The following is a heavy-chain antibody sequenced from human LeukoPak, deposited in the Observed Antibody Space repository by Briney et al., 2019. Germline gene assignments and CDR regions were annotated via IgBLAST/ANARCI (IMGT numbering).Heavy chain of an antibody. CDR1: GGTFSSYA. V-gene: IGHV1-69*06. CDR3: ARAIPPWRFGELLPPSIGQSGAFDI. CDR2: IIPIFGTA. J-gene: IGHJ3*02. Sequence: SVKVSCKASGGTFSSYAISWVRQAPGQGLEWMGGIIPIFGTANYAQKFQGRVTITADKSTSTAYMGLSSLRSEDTAVYYCARAIPPWRFGELLPPSIGQSGAFDIWGQGTMVTVSS. D-gene: IGHD3-10*01.